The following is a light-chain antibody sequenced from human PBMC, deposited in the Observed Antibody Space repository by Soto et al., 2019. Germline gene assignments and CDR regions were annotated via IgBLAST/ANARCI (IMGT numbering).Light chain of an antibody. CDR1: SSDVGAYNY. J-gene: IGLJ3*02. CDR2: EVT. V-gene: IGLV2-8*01. CDR3: TSYVGNDIWV. Sequence: QSALTQPPSASGSPGQSVTSSCTGTSSDVGAYNYVSWYQQYPGKAPKLMIYEVTKRPSGVPDRFSGSKSGNTASLTVSGLQAEDEADYYCTSYVGNDIWVFGGGTKVTVL.